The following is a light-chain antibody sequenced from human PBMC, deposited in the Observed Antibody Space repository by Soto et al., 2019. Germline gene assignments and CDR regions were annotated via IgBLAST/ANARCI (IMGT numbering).Light chain of an antibody. CDR1: QRVSNH. Sequence: ETVMTQSPVTLSVSPCDTATLSCRASQRVSNHFAWYQQKPGQAPRLLIYAASTRAAGVPVRFSGSGSETEFTLTIRSLQSEDFALYYCHQYNNWPWTFGQGTKVDIK. CDR3: HQYNNWPWT. CDR2: AAS. J-gene: IGKJ1*01. V-gene: IGKV3-15*01.